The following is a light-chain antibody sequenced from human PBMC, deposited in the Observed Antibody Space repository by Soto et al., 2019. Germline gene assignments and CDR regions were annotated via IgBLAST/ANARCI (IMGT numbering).Light chain of an antibody. CDR3: QSYDSDFVV. CDR1: SGSIANNY. Sequence: NFMLTQPHSVSESPGKTLSISCTRSSGSIANNYVQWYQQRPGSAPTTVIYENNQRLSGVPDRFSGSTDVSSNSASLTISGLQTEDEADYYCQSYDSDFVVVGGGTKLTGL. J-gene: IGLJ2*01. CDR2: ENN. V-gene: IGLV6-57*04.